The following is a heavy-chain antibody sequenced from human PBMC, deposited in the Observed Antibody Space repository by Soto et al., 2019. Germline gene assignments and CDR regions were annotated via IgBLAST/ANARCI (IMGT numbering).Heavy chain of an antibody. CDR2: IYYSGST. Sequence: PSETLSLTCTVSGGSISSYYWSWIRQPPGKGLEWIGYIYYSGSTNYNSSLQSRVTNSVDTSKNQFSLKLSSVTAADTAVYYCARAQEGRYYYYYGMDVWGQGTTVTGSS. CDR1: GGSISSYY. V-gene: IGHV4-59*01. J-gene: IGHJ6*02. CDR3: ARAQEGRYYYYYGMDV.